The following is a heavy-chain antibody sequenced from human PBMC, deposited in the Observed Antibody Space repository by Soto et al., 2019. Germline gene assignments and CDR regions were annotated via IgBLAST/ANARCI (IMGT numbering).Heavy chain of an antibody. V-gene: IGHV4-59*01. D-gene: IGHD5-12*01. CDR1: CGSITGFY. Sequence: SETLSLTCPVPCGSITGFYGSWIRQPPGKGLEWIGYIYYGGSTSYNPSLKSRVTIVVDTFKNQFSLKLSSVTAADTAVYYCVRVRNGYDFYFDYWGQGALVTVSS. J-gene: IGHJ4*02. CDR2: IYYGGST. CDR3: VRVRNGYDFYFDY.